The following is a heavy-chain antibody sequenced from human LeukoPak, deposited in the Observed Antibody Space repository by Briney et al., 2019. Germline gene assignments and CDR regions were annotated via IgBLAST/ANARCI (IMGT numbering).Heavy chain of an antibody. J-gene: IGHJ4*02. V-gene: IGHV4-30-2*01. CDR1: GGSISSYS. D-gene: IGHD2-21*02. Sequence: PSETLSLTCTVSGGSISSYSWSWIRQPPGKGLEWIGYIYHSGSTYYNPSLKSRVTISVDRSKNQFSLKLSSVTAADTAVYYCARGGDWWDFDYWGQGALVTVSS. CDR2: IYHSGST. CDR3: ARGGDWWDFDY.